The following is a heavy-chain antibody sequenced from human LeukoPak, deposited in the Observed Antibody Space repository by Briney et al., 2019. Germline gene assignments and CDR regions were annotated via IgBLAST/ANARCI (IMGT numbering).Heavy chain of an antibody. CDR1: GYTFTGYY. V-gene: IGHV1-2*02. D-gene: IGHD6-19*01. CDR2: INPNSGGT. Sequence: ASVKVSCKASGYTFTGYYMHWVRQAPGQGLEWMGWINPNSGGTKYAQKFQGRFTMTRDTSISTAYMELSRLRSDDTAVFYCARDRAVAGTNLDAFDFRGQGTVVTVSS. J-gene: IGHJ3*01. CDR3: ARDRAVAGTNLDAFDF.